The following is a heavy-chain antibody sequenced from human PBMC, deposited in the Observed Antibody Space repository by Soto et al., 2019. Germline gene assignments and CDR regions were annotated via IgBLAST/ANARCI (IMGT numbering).Heavy chain of an antibody. V-gene: IGHV3-30*18. CDR3: AKEPRRIAARPDGGWFDP. J-gene: IGHJ5*02. D-gene: IGHD6-6*01. Sequence: ESGGGVVQPGRSLRLSCAASGFTFSSYGMHWVRQAPGKGLEWVAVISYDGSNKYYADSVKGRFTITRDNSKNTLYLQMNSLRAEDTAVYYCAKEPRRIAARPDGGWFDPWGQGTLVTVSS. CDR2: ISYDGSNK. CDR1: GFTFSSYG.